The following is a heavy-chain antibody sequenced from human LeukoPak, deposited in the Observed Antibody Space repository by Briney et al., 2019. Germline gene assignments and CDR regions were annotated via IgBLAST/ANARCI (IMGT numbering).Heavy chain of an antibody. D-gene: IGHD4-23*01. CDR3: ARDQRANYGGNSGTAGGLGFDP. CDR2: INHSGST. CDR1: GGSISSYY. V-gene: IGHV4-34*01. Sequence: SETLSLTCTVSGGSISSYYWSWIRQPPGKGLEWIGEINHSGSTNYNPSLKSRVTISVDTSKNQFSLKLSSVTAADTAVHYCARDQRANYGGNSGTAGGLGFDPWGQGTLVTVSS. J-gene: IGHJ5*02.